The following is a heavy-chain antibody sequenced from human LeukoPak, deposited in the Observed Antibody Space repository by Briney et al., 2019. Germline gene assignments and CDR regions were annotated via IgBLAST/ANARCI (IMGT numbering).Heavy chain of an antibody. CDR2: IYYSGRT. Sequence: PSETLSLTCTVSGGSISSGDYYWSWIRQHPRKGLEWIGYIYYSGRTDYNPSLKSRVTMSVDTSKNQFSLKLSSVTAADTAVYYCARDSRGYNFAYYFDYWGQGTLVTVSS. J-gene: IGHJ4*02. CDR3: ARDSRGYNFAYYFDY. V-gene: IGHV4-31*03. D-gene: IGHD5-18*01. CDR1: GGSISSGDYY.